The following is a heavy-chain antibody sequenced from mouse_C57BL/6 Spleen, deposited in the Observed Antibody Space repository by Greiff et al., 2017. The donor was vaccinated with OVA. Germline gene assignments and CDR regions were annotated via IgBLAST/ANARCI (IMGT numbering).Heavy chain of an antibody. V-gene: IGHV5-4*03. CDR3: ARYDYRYFDV. D-gene: IGHD2-4*01. CDR2: ISDGGSYT. J-gene: IGHJ1*03. CDR1: GFTFSSYA. Sequence: DVMLVESGGGLVKPGGSLKLSCAASGFTFSSYAMPWVRQTPEKRLEWVATISDGGSYTYYPENVKGRFTISRDNAKNNLYLQMSHLKSEDTAMYYCARYDYRYFDVWGTGTTVTVSS.